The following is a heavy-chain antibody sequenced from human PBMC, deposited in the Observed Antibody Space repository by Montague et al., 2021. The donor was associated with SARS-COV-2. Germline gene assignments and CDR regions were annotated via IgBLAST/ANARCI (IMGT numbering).Heavy chain of an antibody. J-gene: IGHJ4*02. CDR2: AYIGATT. CDR1: GASINSFY. V-gene: IGHV4-4*07. Sequence: SETLSLTCTVSGASINSFYWTWLRQPAGGGLEWLGRAYIGATTKYNPSLKSRVSMSVDTPNKKFSLRLSSLTAADTAVYLCAGHTAVAGRIDFWGQGILVAVSS. D-gene: IGHD6-19*01. CDR3: AGHTAVAGRIDF.